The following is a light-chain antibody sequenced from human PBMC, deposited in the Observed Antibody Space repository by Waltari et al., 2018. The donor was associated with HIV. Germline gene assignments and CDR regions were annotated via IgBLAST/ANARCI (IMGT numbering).Light chain of an antibody. CDR3: AAWDDSLREV. CDR2: RNN. J-gene: IGLJ3*02. CDR1: SSNIGSNF. Sequence: QSVLTQPPSASGTPGHSVTISCSGSSSNIGSNFVYWYQQLPGAAPKLLIYRNNQRPSGVPDRFSGSKSGTSASRAISGLRSEDEADYYCAAWDDSLREVFGGGTKLTVL. V-gene: IGLV1-47*01.